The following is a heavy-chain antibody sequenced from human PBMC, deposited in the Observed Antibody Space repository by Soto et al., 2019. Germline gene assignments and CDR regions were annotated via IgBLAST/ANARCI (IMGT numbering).Heavy chain of an antibody. J-gene: IGHJ6*02. Sequence: ASVKVSCKASGGTFSSYAISWVRQAPGQGLEWMGGIIPIFGTANYAQKFQGRVTITADESTSTAYMELSSLRSEDMAVYYCARGYHTRGWYNGYYYYGMDVWGQGTTVTVSS. V-gene: IGHV1-69*13. CDR2: IIPIFGTA. D-gene: IGHD6-19*01. CDR1: GGTFSSYA. CDR3: ARGYHTRGWYNGYYYYGMDV.